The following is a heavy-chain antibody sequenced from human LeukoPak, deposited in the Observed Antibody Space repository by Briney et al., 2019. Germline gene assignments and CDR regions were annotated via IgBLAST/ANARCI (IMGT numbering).Heavy chain of an antibody. CDR2: IIPIFGTA. V-gene: IGHV1-69*13. D-gene: IGHD5-24*01. Sequence: ASVKVSCKASGGTFSSYAISWMRQAPGQGLEWMGGIIPIFGTANYAQKFQGRVTITADESTSTAYMELSSLRSEDTAVYYCARGYNPYYYYGMDVWGQGTTVTVSS. J-gene: IGHJ6*02. CDR1: GGTFSSYA. CDR3: ARGYNPYYYYGMDV.